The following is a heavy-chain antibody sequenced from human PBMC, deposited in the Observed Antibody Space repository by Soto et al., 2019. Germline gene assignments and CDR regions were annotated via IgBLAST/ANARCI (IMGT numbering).Heavy chain of an antibody. CDR1: GYTFTSYG. CDR2: ISGYKGKT. D-gene: IGHD2-2*01. J-gene: IGHJ3*02. Sequence: GASVKVSCTTSGYTFTSYGISWVRQAPGQGLEWMGWISGYKGKTNYVQKLQGRVTMTTDTSTSTAYMELRSLRSDDTAVYYCARDVISVPGAMWDALDIWGQGTMVT. CDR3: ARDVISVPGAMWDALDI. V-gene: IGHV1-18*01.